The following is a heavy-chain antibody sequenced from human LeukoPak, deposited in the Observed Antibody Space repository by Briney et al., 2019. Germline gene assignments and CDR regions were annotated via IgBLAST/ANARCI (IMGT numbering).Heavy chain of an antibody. CDR1: GFSVSSYY. D-gene: IGHD4-11*01. Sequence: GGSLRLSCAASGFSVSSYYMNWVRQAPGKGLEWVSVLYRDGTTYYADSVKGRFTISRDNSKNSLYLQMNSLTDEDTAMYYCARGTEDYNDYYYYFTDVWGTGTTVTVSS. V-gene: IGHV3-53*01. J-gene: IGHJ6*03. CDR2: LYRDGTT. CDR3: ARGTEDYNDYYYYFTDV.